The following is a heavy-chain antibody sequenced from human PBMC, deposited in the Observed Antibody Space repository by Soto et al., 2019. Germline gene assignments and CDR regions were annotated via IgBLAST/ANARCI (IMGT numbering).Heavy chain of an antibody. CDR1: GFTFSSYG. Sequence: GGSLRLSCAASGFTFSSYGMHWVRQAPGKGLEWVAVISYDGSNKYYADSVKGRFTISRDNSKNTLYLQMNSLRAEDTAVYYCAKSSGYDYGSDYWGQGTLVTVSS. V-gene: IGHV3-30*18. D-gene: IGHD5-12*01. J-gene: IGHJ4*02. CDR2: ISYDGSNK. CDR3: AKSSGYDYGSDY.